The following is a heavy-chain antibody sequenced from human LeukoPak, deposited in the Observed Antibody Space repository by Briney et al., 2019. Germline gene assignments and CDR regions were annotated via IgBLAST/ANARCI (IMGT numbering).Heavy chain of an antibody. V-gene: IGHV1-8*02. CDR2: MNPNSGNT. J-gene: IGHJ6*03. CDR1: GYIFTSYY. Sequence: ASVKVSCKASGYIFTSYYMHWVRQAPGQGLEWMGWMNPNSGNTGYAQKFQGRVTMTRNTSISTAYMELSSLRSEDTAVYYCARVSSVGDYYYMDVWGKGTTVTISS. D-gene: IGHD3-10*01. CDR3: ARVSSVGDYYYMDV.